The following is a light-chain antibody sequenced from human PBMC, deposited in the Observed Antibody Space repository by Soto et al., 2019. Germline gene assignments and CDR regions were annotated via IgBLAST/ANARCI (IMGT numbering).Light chain of an antibody. J-gene: IGKJ4*01. CDR3: QQRTNWLT. CDR1: QSVSTY. CDR2: DAS. V-gene: IGKV3-11*01. Sequence: EIVLTQSPATLSLSPGERATLSCRASQSVSTYLAWYQQKPGQAPRLLIYDASTRATGIPARFSGGGSGTDFTLTISSLEPEEFAFYYCQQRTNWLTFGGGTKVEIK.